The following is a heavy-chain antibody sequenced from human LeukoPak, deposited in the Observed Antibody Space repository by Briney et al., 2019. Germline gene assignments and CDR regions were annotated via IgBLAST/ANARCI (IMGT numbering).Heavy chain of an antibody. V-gene: IGHV3-23*01. Sequence: GGSLRLSCAASGFTFSNYAMSWVRQPPGKGLEWLLAMSGDGGSTYHADSVEGWLTISRDHSKNTLYLQMNNLRAEHTAVYYCAVPTGITVPGPDYWGHGTLVTVSS. CDR2: MSGDGGST. D-gene: IGHD6-19*01. J-gene: IGHJ4*01. CDR1: GFTFSNYA. CDR3: AVPTGITVPGPDY.